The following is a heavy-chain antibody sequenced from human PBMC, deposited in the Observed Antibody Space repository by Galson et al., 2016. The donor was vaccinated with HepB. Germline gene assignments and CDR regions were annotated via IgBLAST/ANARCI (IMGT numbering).Heavy chain of an antibody. CDR1: EYSFTSHW. J-gene: IGHJ4*02. V-gene: IGHV5-10-1*01. D-gene: IGHD5-18*01. CDR3: ARHSEAMDYFDY. Sequence: QSGAEVKKPGESLRISCKGSEYSFTSHWITWVRQMPGKGLEWMGRIDPSDSYTDYSPSFQGHVTVSANKSTTTAYLQWSSLKASDTAMYYCARHSEAMDYFDYWGQGTLVTVSS. CDR2: IDPSDSYT.